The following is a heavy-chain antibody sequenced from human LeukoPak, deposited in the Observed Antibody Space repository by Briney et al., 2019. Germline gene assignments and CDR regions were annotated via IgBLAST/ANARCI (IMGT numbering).Heavy chain of an antibody. CDR2: ISANDGDT. Sequence: ASVKVSCKASGYTFTSYGISWVRQAPGQGLEWMGWISANDGDTDYPPKLQDRVTMTTDTYTSTAYMELRSLRSDDTAMYYCARESHETREDYWGQGTLVTVSS. CDR1: GYTFTSYG. V-gene: IGHV1-18*01. J-gene: IGHJ4*02. D-gene: IGHD1-1*01. CDR3: ARESHETREDY.